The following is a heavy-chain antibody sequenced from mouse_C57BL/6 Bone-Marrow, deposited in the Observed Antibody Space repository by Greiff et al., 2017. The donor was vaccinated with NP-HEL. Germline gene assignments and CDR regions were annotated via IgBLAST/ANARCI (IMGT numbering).Heavy chain of an antibody. V-gene: IGHV1-82*01. Sequence: VQLQQSGPELVKPGASVKISCKASGYAFSSSWMNWVKQRPGKGLEWIGRIYPGDGDTNYNGKFKGKATLTADKSSSTAYMQLSSLTSEDSAVYFCARDATVVARLHYWGQGTTLTVSS. J-gene: IGHJ2*01. CDR1: GYAFSSSW. CDR3: ARDATVVARLHY. D-gene: IGHD1-1*01. CDR2: IYPGDGDT.